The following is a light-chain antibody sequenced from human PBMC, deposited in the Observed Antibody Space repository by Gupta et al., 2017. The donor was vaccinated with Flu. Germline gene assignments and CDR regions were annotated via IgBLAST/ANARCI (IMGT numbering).Light chain of an antibody. Sequence: ATLSVSPGERATLSCRASQSTYTNLAWYQQKPGLAPRLLIYGAPTRATGIPARFSGSGSGTEFTLTISSRQSEDFAVYYCQQYNIWPLWTFGQGTKVEIK. CDR1: QSTYTN. J-gene: IGKJ1*01. V-gene: IGKV3-15*01. CDR3: QQYNIWPLWT. CDR2: GAP.